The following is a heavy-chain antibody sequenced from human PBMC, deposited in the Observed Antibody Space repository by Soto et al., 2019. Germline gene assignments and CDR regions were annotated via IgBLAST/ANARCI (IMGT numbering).Heavy chain of an antibody. V-gene: IGHV1-2*02. D-gene: IGHD4-17*01. Sequence: ASVKVSCKASGYTFTGYYMHWVRQAPGQGLEWMGWINPNSGGTNYAQKFQGRVTMTRDTSISTAYMELSRLRSDDTAVYYCARKRFAATVNSYYYYGMDVWGQGTTVTVSS. CDR1: GYTFTGYY. CDR2: INPNSGGT. CDR3: ARKRFAATVNSYYYYGMDV. J-gene: IGHJ6*02.